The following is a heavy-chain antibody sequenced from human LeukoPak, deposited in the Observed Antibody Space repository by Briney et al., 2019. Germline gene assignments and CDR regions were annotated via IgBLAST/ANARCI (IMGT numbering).Heavy chain of an antibody. CDR2: ISYDGSNK. D-gene: IGHD6-13*01. CDR1: GFTFSSYA. V-gene: IGHV3-30-3*01. Sequence: PGWSLRLSCAASGFTFSSYARHWVGQARGKGLEGVGVISYDGSNKYYADSSKGRFTISRDNSMNTLYLQMKSLRAEDTAGYYCARAANSSSWCEDYWGQGTLVTVSS. CDR3: ARAANSSSWCEDY. J-gene: IGHJ4*02.